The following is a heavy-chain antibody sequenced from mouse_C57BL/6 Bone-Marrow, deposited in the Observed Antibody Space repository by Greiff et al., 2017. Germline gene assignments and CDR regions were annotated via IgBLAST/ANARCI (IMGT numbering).Heavy chain of an antibody. Sequence: VQLQQSGAELVRPGASVTLSCKASGYTFTDYEMHWVKQTPVHGLEWIGAIDPETGGTAYNQKFKGKAILTADKSSSTAYMELRSLTSEDSAVYYGTRGGLCYGREGVFDYWGQGTTLTVSS. D-gene: IGHD1-1*01. CDR3: TRGGLCYGREGVFDY. J-gene: IGHJ2*01. V-gene: IGHV1-15*01. CDR2: IDPETGGT. CDR1: GYTFTDYE.